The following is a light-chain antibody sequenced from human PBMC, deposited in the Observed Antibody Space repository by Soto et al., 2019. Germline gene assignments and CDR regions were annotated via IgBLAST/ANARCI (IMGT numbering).Light chain of an antibody. V-gene: IGKV3-20*01. J-gene: IGKJ2*01. Sequence: EIVLTQSPGTLSLSPGERATLSCRASESVTSSSLAWDQQKLGQAPRLLMYGVTIRATGIPDRFRGSGSGTDFTLTISRLEHEDFAVYYCQQYLRSPSTFGQGTKVEV. CDR2: GVT. CDR3: QQYLRSPST. CDR1: ESVTSSS.